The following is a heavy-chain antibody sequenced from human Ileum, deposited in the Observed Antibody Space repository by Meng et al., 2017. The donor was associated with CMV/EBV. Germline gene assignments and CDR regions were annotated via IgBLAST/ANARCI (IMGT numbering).Heavy chain of an antibody. CDR1: GGSFSGYY. J-gene: IGHJ6*02. V-gene: IGHV4-34*01. D-gene: IGHD6-6*01. Sequence: SETLSLTCAVYGGSFSGYYWSWIRQPPGKGLEWIGEINHSGSTNYNPSLKSRGTISVDTSKNQFSLKLSSVTAADTAVYYCARGYSSSSLYYYYGMDVWGQGTTVTVSS. CDR3: ARGYSSSSLYYYYGMDV. CDR2: INHSGST.